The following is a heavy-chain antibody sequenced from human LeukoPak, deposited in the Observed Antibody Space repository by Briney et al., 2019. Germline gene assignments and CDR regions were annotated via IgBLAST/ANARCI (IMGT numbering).Heavy chain of an antibody. D-gene: IGHD6-6*01. CDR2: INPNSGGT. J-gene: IGHJ3*02. V-gene: IGHV1-2*02. CDR1: GYTFTGYY. CDR3: ARELYSSSSGTDAFDI. Sequence: ASVMVSCKASGYTFTGYYMHWVRQAPGQGLEWMGWINPNSGGTNYAQKFQGRVTMTRDTSISTAYMELSRLRSDDTAVYYCARELYSSSSGTDAFDIWGQGTMVTVSS.